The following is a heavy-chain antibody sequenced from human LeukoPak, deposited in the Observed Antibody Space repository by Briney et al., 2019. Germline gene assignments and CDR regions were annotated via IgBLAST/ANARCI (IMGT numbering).Heavy chain of an antibody. D-gene: IGHD3-22*01. V-gene: IGHV3-48*03. CDR3: ARDLSARTMIVAS. CDR1: GFTFSSYE. J-gene: IGHJ4*02. Sequence: PGGSLRLSCAASGFTFSSYEMNWVRQAPGKGVEGVSYISSSGSTIYYADSVKGRFTISRDNAKNSLYLQMNSLRAEDTAVYYCARDLSARTMIVASWGQGTLVTVSS. CDR2: ISSSGSTI.